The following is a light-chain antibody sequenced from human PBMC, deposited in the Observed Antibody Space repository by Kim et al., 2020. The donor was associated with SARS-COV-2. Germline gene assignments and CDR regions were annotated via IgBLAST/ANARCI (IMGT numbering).Light chain of an antibody. J-gene: IGKJ1*01. CDR1: QGISRF. Sequence: DIQLTQSPSFLSASVGDRISITCRASQGISRFLVWYQQKPGKTPDLLIYDASTLQSGVSSRFSGSGSGTEFTLTISPLQPEDFATYYCQQLNNFPWTYGQGTKVDIK. CDR3: QQLNNFPWT. V-gene: IGKV1-9*01. CDR2: DAS.